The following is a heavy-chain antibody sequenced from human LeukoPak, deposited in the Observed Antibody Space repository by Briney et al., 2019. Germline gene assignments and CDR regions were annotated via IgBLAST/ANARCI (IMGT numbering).Heavy chain of an antibody. CDR2: INHSGST. Sequence: SETLSLTCAVYGGSFSGYYWSWIRQPPGKGLEWIGEINHSGSTNYNPSLKSRVTISVDTSKNQFSLKLSSVTAADTAVYYCARGRRGRPRNDYWGRGTLVTVSS. V-gene: IGHV4-34*01. J-gene: IGHJ2*01. D-gene: IGHD4-11*01. CDR1: GGSFSGYY. CDR3: ARGRRGRPRNDY.